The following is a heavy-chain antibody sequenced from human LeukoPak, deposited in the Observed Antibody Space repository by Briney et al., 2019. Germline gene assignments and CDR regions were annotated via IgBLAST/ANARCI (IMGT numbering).Heavy chain of an antibody. Sequence: EASVTVSCKTSGYTFTNYGIRWGRQAPGQGLEWMGWINPNSGGTNYAQKFQGRVAMTRDTSISTAYMELSRLRSDDTAVYYCARSSSWFGEYNWFDPWGQGTLVTVSS. J-gene: IGHJ5*02. V-gene: IGHV1-2*02. D-gene: IGHD3-10*01. CDR3: ARSSSWFGEYNWFDP. CDR2: INPNSGGT. CDR1: GYTFTNYG.